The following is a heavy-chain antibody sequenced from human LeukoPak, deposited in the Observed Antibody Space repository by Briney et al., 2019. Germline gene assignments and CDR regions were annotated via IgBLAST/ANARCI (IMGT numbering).Heavy chain of an antibody. CDR1: GGSISSYY. CDR2: IYTSGST. CDR3: ARHDIYSNYGEYFDY. Sequence: SETLSLTCTVSGGSISSYYWSWIRQPPGKGLEWIGYIYTSGSTNYNPSLKSRVTISVDTSKNQFSLKLSSVTAADTAVYYCARHDIYSNYGEYFDYWGQGTLVTASS. D-gene: IGHD4-11*01. J-gene: IGHJ4*02. V-gene: IGHV4-4*09.